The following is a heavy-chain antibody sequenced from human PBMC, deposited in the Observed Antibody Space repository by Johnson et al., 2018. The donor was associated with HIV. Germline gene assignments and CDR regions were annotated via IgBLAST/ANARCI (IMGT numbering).Heavy chain of an antibody. D-gene: IGHD1-26*01. V-gene: IGHV3-33*06. CDR1: GFTFSSYG. J-gene: IGHJ3*01. CDR2: IWYDGSNK. Sequence: QEQLEESGGGVVQPGRSLRLSCTASGFTFSSYGLHWVRQAPGKGLEWVAVIWYDGSNKYYADSVKGRFTISRDNSKNTLYLQMNSLRAEDTAVYYCAKDLFTEREDDVFDVWGQGTMVTVSS. CDR3: AKDLFTEREDDVFDV.